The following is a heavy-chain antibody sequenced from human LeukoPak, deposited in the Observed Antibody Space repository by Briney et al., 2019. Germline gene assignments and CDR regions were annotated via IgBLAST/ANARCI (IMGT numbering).Heavy chain of an antibody. Sequence: ASVKVSCKASGYTFTSYYMHWVRQAPGQGLEWMGIINPSGGSTSYAQKIQGRVTMTTDTSTNTVYMDLRSLRSDDTAVYYCARDLGHCRNVICSSSAYWGRGTLVTVSS. V-gene: IGHV1-46*01. CDR2: INPSGGST. D-gene: IGHD1-14*01. J-gene: IGHJ4*02. CDR1: GYTFTSYY. CDR3: ARDLGHCRNVICSSSAY.